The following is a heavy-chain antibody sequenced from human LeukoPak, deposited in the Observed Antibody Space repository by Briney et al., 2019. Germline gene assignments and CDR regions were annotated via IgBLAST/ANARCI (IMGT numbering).Heavy chain of an antibody. J-gene: IGHJ4*02. V-gene: IGHV4-34*01. CDR3: ARGLSAVVY. Sequence: SETLSLTRAVYGGSFSGYYWSWIRQPPGKGLEWIGEINHSGSTNYNPSLKSRVTISVDTSKKQFSLKLSSVTAADTAVYYCARGLSAVVYWGQGTLVTVSS. CDR1: GGSFSGYY. CDR2: INHSGST. D-gene: IGHD3-16*02.